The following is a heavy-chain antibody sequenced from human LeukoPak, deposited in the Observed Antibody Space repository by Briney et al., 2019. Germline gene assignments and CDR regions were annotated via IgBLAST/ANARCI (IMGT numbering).Heavy chain of an antibody. CDR3: ARDHPWFGLLMLGKEAFDY. Sequence: ASVKVSCKASGYTFTDYYINWVRQAPGQGLEWMGWISAYNGNTNYAQKLQGRVTMTTDTSTSTAYMELRSLRSDDTAVYYCARDHPWFGLLMLGKEAFDYWGQGTLVTVSS. CDR2: ISAYNGNT. CDR1: GYTFTDYY. V-gene: IGHV1-18*04. D-gene: IGHD3-10*01. J-gene: IGHJ4*02.